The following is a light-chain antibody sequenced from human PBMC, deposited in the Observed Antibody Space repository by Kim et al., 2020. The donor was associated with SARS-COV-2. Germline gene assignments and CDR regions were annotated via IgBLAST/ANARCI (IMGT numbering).Light chain of an antibody. Sequence: SVGDRVTITCQASQDISNYLNWYQQKPGKAPKLLIYDASNLETGVPSRFSGSGSGTDFTFTISSLRPEDIATYYCQQYDNLPPFTFGPGTKVDIK. CDR1: QDISNY. J-gene: IGKJ3*01. CDR3: QQYDNLPPFT. V-gene: IGKV1-33*01. CDR2: DAS.